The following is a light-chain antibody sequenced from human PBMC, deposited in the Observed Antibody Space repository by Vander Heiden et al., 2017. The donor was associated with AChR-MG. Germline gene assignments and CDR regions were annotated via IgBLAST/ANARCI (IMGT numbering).Light chain of an antibody. Sequence: EIVLTQSPGTLSLSPGERATLSCRASQNLISNYLAWYQQKPGQDPRLLIYGASNRATGIPDRFSGGGSGTDFTLTIRRLEPEDFAVYYCQQYGSSPFIFGPGTKVDIK. CDR3: QQYGSSPFI. CDR2: GAS. CDR1: QNLISNY. V-gene: IGKV3-20*01. J-gene: IGKJ3*01.